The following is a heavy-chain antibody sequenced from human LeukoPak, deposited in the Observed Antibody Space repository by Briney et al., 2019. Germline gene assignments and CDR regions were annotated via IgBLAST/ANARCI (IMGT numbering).Heavy chain of an antibody. CDR3: AQDTYYDFWSGYYTGDAFHI. CDR2: ISWNGGSI. Sequence: GRSLRLSCAASGFTFDDYAMHWVRQAPGKGLEWVSGISWNGGSIGYADSVKGRFTISRDNAENSLYLQMNSLRAEDMALYYCAQDTYYDFWSGYYTGDAFHIWGQGTMVTVSS. V-gene: IGHV3-9*03. J-gene: IGHJ3*02. CDR1: GFTFDDYA. D-gene: IGHD3-3*01.